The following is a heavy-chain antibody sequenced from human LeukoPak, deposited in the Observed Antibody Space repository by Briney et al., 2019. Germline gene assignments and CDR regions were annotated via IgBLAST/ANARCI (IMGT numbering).Heavy chain of an antibody. CDR1: GYSISSGYY. Sequence: PSETLSLTCTVSGYSISSGYYWGWIRQPPGKGLEWIGSIYHSGSTYYNPSLKSRVTISVDTSKNQFSLKLSSVTAADTAVYHCAKNGQSGFSFDPWGQGTLVTVSS. D-gene: IGHD1-26*01. V-gene: IGHV4-38-2*02. J-gene: IGHJ5*02. CDR3: AKNGQSGFSFDP. CDR2: IYHSGST.